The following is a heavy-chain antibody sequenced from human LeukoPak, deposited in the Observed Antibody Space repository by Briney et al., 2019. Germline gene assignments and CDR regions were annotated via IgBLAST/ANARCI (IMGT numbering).Heavy chain of an antibody. D-gene: IGHD1-14*01. Sequence: SETLSLTCAVYGGSFSGYYWSRIRQPPGKGLEWIGEINHSGSTNYNPSLKSRVTISVDTSKNQFSLKLSSVTAADTAVYYCASAPPRYPRLYYMDVWGKGTTVTVSS. CDR1: GGSFSGYY. V-gene: IGHV4-34*01. CDR3: ASAPPRYPRLYYMDV. CDR2: INHSGST. J-gene: IGHJ6*03.